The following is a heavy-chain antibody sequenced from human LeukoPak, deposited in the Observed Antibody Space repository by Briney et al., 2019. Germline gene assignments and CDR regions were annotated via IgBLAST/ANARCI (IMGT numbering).Heavy chain of an antibody. V-gene: IGHV3-13*01. D-gene: IGHD1-26*01. CDR1: GFALSNFA. CDR2: IGTAGDT. CDR3: ARQMTPHGNFDY. J-gene: IGHJ4*02. Sequence: GGSLRLSCAASGFALSNFAMHWVRQATGKGLEWVSAIGTAGDTFYPGSVKGRFTISRENAKNSLYLQMNNLRAEDTAVYYCARQMTPHGNFDYWGQGTLVTVSS.